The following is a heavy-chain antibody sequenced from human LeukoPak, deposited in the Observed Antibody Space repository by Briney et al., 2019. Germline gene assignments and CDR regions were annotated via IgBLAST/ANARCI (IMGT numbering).Heavy chain of an antibody. CDR2: ISYSGST. D-gene: IGHD1-1*01. CDR3: ARAVGVGRGTYFDL. V-gene: IGHV4-59*08. J-gene: IGHJ2*01. CDR1: GGSISSYY. Sequence: SEALSLTCTVSGGSISSYYWSWTRQPPRKGREWIGYISYSGSTNCNPSLKSRVTISVDTSNNQFSLKLRSVTAADTAVYYCARAVGVGRGTYFDLWGRGTLVTVSS.